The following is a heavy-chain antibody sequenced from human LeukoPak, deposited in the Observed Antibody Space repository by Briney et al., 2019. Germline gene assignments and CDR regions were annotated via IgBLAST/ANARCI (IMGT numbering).Heavy chain of an antibody. CDR2: ISSSSSYI. V-gene: IGHV3-21*04. CDR3: ATLRYFDPADY. J-gene: IGHJ4*02. Sequence: GGSLRLSCAASGFTFSSYSMNWVRQAPGKGLEWVSSISSSSSYIYYADSVKGRFTISRDNSKNTLYLQMNSLRAEDTAVYYCATLRYFDPADYWGQGTLVTVSS. D-gene: IGHD3-9*01. CDR1: GFTFSSYS.